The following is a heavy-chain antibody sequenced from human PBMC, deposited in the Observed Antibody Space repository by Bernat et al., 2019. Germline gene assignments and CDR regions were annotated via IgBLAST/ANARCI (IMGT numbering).Heavy chain of an antibody. CDR1: GYTFTSYD. V-gene: IGHV1-8*01. D-gene: IGHD6-13*01. CDR3: ARGPFAFVIAAAGTDWFDP. Sequence: QVQLVQSGAEVKKPGASVKVSCKASGYTFTSYDINWVRQATGQGLEWMGWMNPNSGNTGYAQKFQGRVTMTRNTSISTAYMELSSLGSEDTAVYYCARGPFAFVIAAAGTDWFDPWGQGTLVTVSS. J-gene: IGHJ5*02. CDR2: MNPNSGNT.